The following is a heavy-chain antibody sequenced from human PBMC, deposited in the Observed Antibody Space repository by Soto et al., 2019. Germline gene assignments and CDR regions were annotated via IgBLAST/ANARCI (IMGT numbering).Heavy chain of an antibody. CDR1: GFTFSNAW. V-gene: IGHV3-15*01. CDR2: IKSKTDGGTT. Sequence: EVQLVESGGGLVKPGGSLRLSCAASGFTFSNAWMSWVRQAPGKGLEWVGRIKSKTDGGTTDYAAPVKGRFTISRDDSKNQVYLKMTSVKTEDTAVYYCTTEFRSSTQHVYYWGQGTLVTVSS. J-gene: IGHJ4*02. CDR3: TTEFRSSTQHVYY. D-gene: IGHD2-2*01.